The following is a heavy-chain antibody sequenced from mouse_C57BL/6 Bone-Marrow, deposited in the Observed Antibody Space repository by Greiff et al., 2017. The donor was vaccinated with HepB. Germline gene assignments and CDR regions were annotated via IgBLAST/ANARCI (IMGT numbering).Heavy chain of an antibody. V-gene: IGHV1-76*01. Sequence: VQGVESGAELVRPGASVKLSCKASGYTFTDYYINWVKQRPGQGLEWIARIYPGSGNTYYNEKFKGKATLTAEKSSSTAYMQLSSLTSEDSAVYFCARPLIYDGYYPAWFAYWGQGTLVTVSA. CDR2: IYPGSGNT. D-gene: IGHD2-3*01. CDR1: GYTFTDYY. J-gene: IGHJ3*01. CDR3: ARPLIYDGYYPAWFAY.